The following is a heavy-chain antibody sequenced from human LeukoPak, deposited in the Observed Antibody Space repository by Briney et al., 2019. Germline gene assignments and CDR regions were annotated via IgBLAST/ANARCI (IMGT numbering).Heavy chain of an antibody. V-gene: IGHV4-38-2*01. CDR1: GYSISSGYY. J-gene: IGHJ4*02. D-gene: IGHD3-10*01. CDR3: ARRTMVRGALYY. Sequence: SETLSLTCAVSGYSISSGYYWGWIRQPPGKGLEWIGSIYHSGSTYYNPSLKSRVTISVDTSKNQFSLKLSSVTAADTAVYYCARRTMVRGALYYWGQGTLVTVSS. CDR2: IYHSGST.